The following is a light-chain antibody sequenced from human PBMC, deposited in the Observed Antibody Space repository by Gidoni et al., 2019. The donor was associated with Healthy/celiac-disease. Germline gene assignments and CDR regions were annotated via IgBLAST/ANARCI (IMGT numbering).Light chain of an antibody. CDR3: QQSYSTVCS. CDR2: AAS. CDR1: QSISSY. Sequence: DIQMTQSPSSLSASVGDRVTITCRASQSISSYLNWYQQKPGKAPKLLIYAASSLQSGVPSRFSGSGSGTDFTLTISSLQPEDFATYYCQQSYSTVCSFGQXTKLGIK. J-gene: IGKJ2*04. V-gene: IGKV1-39*01.